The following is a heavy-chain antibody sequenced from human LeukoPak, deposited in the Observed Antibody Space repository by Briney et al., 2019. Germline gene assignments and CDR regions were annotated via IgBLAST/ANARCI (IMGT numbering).Heavy chain of an antibody. CDR1: GFAFSSYS. CDR3: ARDGAPYCSGGTCYLFYWFDP. V-gene: IGHV3-21*01. J-gene: IGHJ5*02. CDR2: ISSNGKYI. D-gene: IGHD2-15*01. Sequence: GGSLRLSCAASGFAFSSYSMNWVRQAPGRGLEWVSSISSNGKYIYYADSVKGRFTISRDNAKNSLYLQMNSLRAEDTAVYYCARDGAPYCSGGTCYLFYWFDPWGQGTLVTVSS.